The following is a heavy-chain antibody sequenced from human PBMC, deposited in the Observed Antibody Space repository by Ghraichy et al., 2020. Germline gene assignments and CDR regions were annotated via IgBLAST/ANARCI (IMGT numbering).Heavy chain of an antibody. J-gene: IGHJ4*02. CDR1: GFSLSTSGVG. CDR3: AHRPSVPAAHYFDY. D-gene: IGHD2-2*01. Sequence: SGPTLVKPTQTLTLTCTFSGFSLSTSGVGVGWIRQPPGKALEWLALIYWNDDKRYSPSLKSRLTITKDTSKNQVVLTMTNMDPVDTATYYCAHRPSVPAAHYFDYWGQGTLVTVSS. CDR2: IYWNDDK. V-gene: IGHV2-5*01.